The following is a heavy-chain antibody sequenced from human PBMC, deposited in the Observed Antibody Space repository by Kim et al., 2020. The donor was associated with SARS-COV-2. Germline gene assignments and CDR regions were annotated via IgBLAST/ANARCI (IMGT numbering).Heavy chain of an antibody. D-gene: IGHD3-10*01. Sequence: SVKRRFTISRDNSKNPLYLQMDSLSAEYTAVYYCARDRMVRGVIINAFDYWGQGTLVTVSS. J-gene: IGHJ4*02. CDR3: ARDRMVRGVIINAFDY. V-gene: IGHV3-30*07.